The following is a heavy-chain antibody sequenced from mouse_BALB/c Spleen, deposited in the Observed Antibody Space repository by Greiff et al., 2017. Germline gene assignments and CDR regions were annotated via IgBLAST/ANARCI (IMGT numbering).Heavy chain of an antibody. CDR1: GFAFSSYD. CDR3: ARVYGNYLLAY. V-gene: IGHV5-12-1*01. CDR2: ISSGGGST. D-gene: IGHD2-10*02. J-gene: IGHJ3*01. Sequence: EVKLVESGGGLVKPGGSLKLSCAASGFAFSSYDMSWVRQTPEKRLEWVAYISSGGGSTYYPDTVKGRFTISRDNAKNTLYLQMSSLKSEDTAMYYCARVYGNYLLAYWGQGTLVTVSA.